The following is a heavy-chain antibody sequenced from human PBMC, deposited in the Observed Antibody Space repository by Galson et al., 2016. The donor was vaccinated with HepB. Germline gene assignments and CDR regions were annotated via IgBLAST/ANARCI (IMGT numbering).Heavy chain of an antibody. D-gene: IGHD1-1*01. V-gene: IGHV5-10-1*01. CDR1: AYTFSTYW. CDR2: IDPSDSQT. J-gene: IGHJ4*02. CDR3: AGGRGNDAEFDY. Sequence: QSGAEVKKPGESLRISCQGSAYTFSTYWINWVRQMPGKGLEWMGSIDPSDSQTYYSPSFQGHVTISGDKSISAAYLQWSSLKASDTATYYCAGGRGNDAEFDYWGQGTQVTVSS.